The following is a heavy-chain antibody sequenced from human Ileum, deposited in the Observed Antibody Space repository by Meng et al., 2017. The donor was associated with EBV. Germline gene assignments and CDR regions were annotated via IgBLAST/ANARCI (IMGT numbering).Heavy chain of an antibody. CDR1: VGSISSLNW. D-gene: IGHD2/OR15-2a*01. CDR3: AGKREYVNAWPFDY. J-gene: IGHJ4*02. V-gene: IGHV4-4*02. CDR2: IFHSGIT. Sequence: QGPLQESGPGLAQPSGTLSLTCAVSVGSISSLNWWTWVRQPPGKGLEWIGEIFHSGITNYNPSLKSRVTISVDKSKSQFSLKLSSVTAADTAVYYCAGKREYVNAWPFDYWGQGTLVTVSS.